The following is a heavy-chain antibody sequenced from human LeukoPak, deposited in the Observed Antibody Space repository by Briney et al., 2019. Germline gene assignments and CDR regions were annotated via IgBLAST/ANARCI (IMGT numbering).Heavy chain of an antibody. Sequence: SETLSLTCAVYGGSLSGYYWSWIRQPPGKGLEWIGEINHSGSTNYNPSLKSRVTISVDTSKNQFSLKLSSVTAADTAVYYCARGPPYDFWSGYFRYWGQGTLVTVSS. CDR1: GGSLSGYY. D-gene: IGHD3-3*01. CDR3: ARGPPYDFWSGYFRY. CDR2: INHSGST. J-gene: IGHJ4*02. V-gene: IGHV4-34*01.